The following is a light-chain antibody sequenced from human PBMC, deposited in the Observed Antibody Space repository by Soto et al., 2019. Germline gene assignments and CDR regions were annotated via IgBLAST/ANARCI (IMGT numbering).Light chain of an antibody. V-gene: IGKV3-20*01. CDR2: GAS. Sequence: EIVLTQSPGTLSLSPGERATLSCWASQSIKNNFLAWYQQKPGQAPRLLIFGASSRSSGIPYRFSGSGSGTDFTLTVSRLEPEDFAAYYCQQYGTSPINFGQGTRLEIK. CDR1: QSIKNNF. CDR3: QQYGTSPIN. J-gene: IGKJ5*01.